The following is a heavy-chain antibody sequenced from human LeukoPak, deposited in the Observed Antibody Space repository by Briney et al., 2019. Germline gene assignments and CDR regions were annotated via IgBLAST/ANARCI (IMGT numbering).Heavy chain of an antibody. CDR3: TRRSATAYFDI. CDR1: GYSFTSYW. CDR2: IDPSDSYT. Sequence: GESLKISCKGSGYSFTSYWISRVRQMPGKGLEWMGSIDPSDSYTNDSPSFQGRVTISADKSISTAYLQWSSLKASDTAMYYCTRRSATAYFDIWGQGTMVTVSS. J-gene: IGHJ3*02. D-gene: IGHD5-12*01. V-gene: IGHV5-10-1*01.